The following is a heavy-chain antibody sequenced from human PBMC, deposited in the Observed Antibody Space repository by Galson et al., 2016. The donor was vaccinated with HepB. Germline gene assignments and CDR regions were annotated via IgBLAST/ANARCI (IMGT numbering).Heavy chain of an antibody. V-gene: IGHV3-7*01. D-gene: IGHD3-9*01. CDR2: IKRDGTEK. Sequence: SLRLSCAASGFTFSTYWMTWVRQAPEKGLEWVAQIKRDGTEKDYADSMKGRFTISRDNAKNSVYLQINSLRAEDTAVYYCARNDWFRFDPWGQGTLVTVSS. CDR3: ARNDWFRFDP. CDR1: GFTFSTYW. J-gene: IGHJ5*02.